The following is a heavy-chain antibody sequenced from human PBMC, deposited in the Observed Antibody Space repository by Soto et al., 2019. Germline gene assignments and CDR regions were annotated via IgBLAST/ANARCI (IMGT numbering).Heavy chain of an antibody. J-gene: IGHJ3*02. D-gene: IGHD3-22*01. CDR1: GFTFNIYA. V-gene: IGHV3-30*03. CDR3: ARGDYYDTSGPFSDAFDI. Sequence: GGSLRLSCAASGFTFNIYAMSWVRQAQGKGLEWVAVISYDGSNKYYVDSVKGRFTISRDNAKNSLYLQMNSLRAEDTAVYFCARGDYYDTSGPFSDAFDIWGQGTMVTVSS. CDR2: ISYDGSNK.